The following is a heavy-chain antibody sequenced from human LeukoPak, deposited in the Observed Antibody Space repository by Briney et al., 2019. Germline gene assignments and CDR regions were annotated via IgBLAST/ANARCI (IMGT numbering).Heavy chain of an antibody. Sequence: ASVKVSCKVSGYTLTELSMHWVRQAPGKGLEWMGGFDPEDGETIYAQKFQGRVTMTEDTSTDTAYMELNSLRSDDTAVYYCARDGYSRSFEISPDAFDIWGQGTMVTVSS. CDR3: ARDGYSRSFEISPDAFDI. V-gene: IGHV1-24*01. CDR2: FDPEDGET. D-gene: IGHD6-6*01. CDR1: GYTLTELS. J-gene: IGHJ3*02.